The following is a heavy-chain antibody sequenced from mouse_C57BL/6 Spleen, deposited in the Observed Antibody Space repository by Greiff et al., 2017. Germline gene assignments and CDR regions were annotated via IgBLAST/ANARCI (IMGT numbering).Heavy chain of an antibody. CDR2: IDPSDSYT. D-gene: IGHD2-5*01. V-gene: IGHV1-50*01. CDR3: ARTNSNSDY. J-gene: IGHJ2*01. Sequence: LVESGAELVKPGASVKLSCKASGYTFTSYWMQWVKQRPGQGLEWIGEIDPSDSYTNYNQKFKGKATLTVDTSSSTAYMQLSSLTSEDSAVYYCARTNSNSDYWGQGTTLTVSS. CDR1: GYTFTSYW.